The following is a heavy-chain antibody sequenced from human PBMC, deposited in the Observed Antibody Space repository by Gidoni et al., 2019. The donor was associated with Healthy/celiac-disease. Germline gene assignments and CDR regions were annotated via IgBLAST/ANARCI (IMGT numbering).Heavy chain of an antibody. Sequence: QVQLQQWGAGLLKPSETLSLTCAVYGGSFSGYYWSWIRQPPGKGLEWIGEINHSGSTNYNPSLKSRVTISVDTSKNQFSLKLSSVTPADTAVYYCARGSSLYQPNYYGSGSYKYFQHWGQGTLVTVSS. D-gene: IGHD3-10*01. CDR1: GGSFSGYY. CDR3: ARGSSLYQPNYYGSGSYKYFQH. J-gene: IGHJ1*01. V-gene: IGHV4-34*01. CDR2: INHSGST.